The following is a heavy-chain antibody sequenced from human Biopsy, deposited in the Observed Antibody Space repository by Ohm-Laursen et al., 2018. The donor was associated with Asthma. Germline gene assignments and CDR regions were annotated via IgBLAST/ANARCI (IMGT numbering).Heavy chain of an antibody. CDR3: AKDVFPGWELRLGPDY. CDR1: GFTFSNYG. Sequence: SLRLSCAASGFTFSNYGMHWVRQAPGKGLDWVAVISFDGSNKNYTDSVKGRFTISRDNSRNTLHLQMNSLRAEDTAVYYCAKDVFPGWELRLGPDYWGQGTLVTVSS. V-gene: IGHV3-30*18. CDR2: ISFDGSNK. J-gene: IGHJ4*02. D-gene: IGHD1-26*01.